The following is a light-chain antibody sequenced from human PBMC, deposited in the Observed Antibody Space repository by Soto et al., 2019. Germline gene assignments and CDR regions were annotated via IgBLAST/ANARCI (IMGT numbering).Light chain of an antibody. CDR3: SSYAGSNNLV. V-gene: IGLV2-8*01. CDR2: EVS. CDR1: SSDVGGYNY. Sequence: QSVLTQPPSASGSPGQLVTISCTGTSSDVGGYNYVSWYQQHPGKAPKLMIYEVSKRPLGVPDRFSGSKSGNTASLTVSGLQAEDEADYYCSSYAGSNNLVFGGGTKLTVL. J-gene: IGLJ2*01.